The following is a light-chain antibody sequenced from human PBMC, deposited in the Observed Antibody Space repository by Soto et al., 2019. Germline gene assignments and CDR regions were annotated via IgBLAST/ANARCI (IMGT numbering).Light chain of an antibody. V-gene: IGKV3-15*01. CDR1: QSVSYN. J-gene: IGKJ1*01. Sequence: EIVMTQSPATLSVSPVEIATLSCRASQSVSYNLAWYQHKPGQAPRLLIYGPSTRATGIPARFSGSGSGTEFTLTISSLQSEDFALYYCQQYNNWPRTFGQGTKGDIK. CDR3: QQYNNWPRT. CDR2: GPS.